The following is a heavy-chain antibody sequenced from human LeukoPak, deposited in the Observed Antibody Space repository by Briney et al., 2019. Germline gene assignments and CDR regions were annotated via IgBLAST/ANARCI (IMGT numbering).Heavy chain of an antibody. D-gene: IGHD2-2*01. Sequence: HPGGSLRPSCAASGFSFSSYWMSWVRQAPGKGLEWVANIKLDGSEKFYVDSVKGRFTISRDNAKNSLYLQMNSLRAEDTAVYYCARRGRYCTSTSCSLLGAFDVWGLGTMVTVSS. CDR2: IKLDGSEK. J-gene: IGHJ3*01. CDR3: ARRGRYCTSTSCSLLGAFDV. V-gene: IGHV3-7*01. CDR1: GFSFSSYW.